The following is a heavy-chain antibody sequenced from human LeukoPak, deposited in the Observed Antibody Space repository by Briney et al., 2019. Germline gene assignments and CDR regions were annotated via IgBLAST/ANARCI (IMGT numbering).Heavy chain of an antibody. J-gene: IGHJ4*02. CDR1: GGSISSSSYY. CDR2: IYYSGST. Sequence: SETLSLTCTVSGGSISSSSYYWGWIRQPPGKGLEWIGSIYYSGSTYYNPSLKSRVTISVDTSKNQFSLKLSSVTAADTAVYYCAGGYRTYYYDSSGSYFDYWGQGTLVTVSS. V-gene: IGHV4-39*07. CDR3: AGGYRTYYYDSSGSYFDY. D-gene: IGHD3-22*01.